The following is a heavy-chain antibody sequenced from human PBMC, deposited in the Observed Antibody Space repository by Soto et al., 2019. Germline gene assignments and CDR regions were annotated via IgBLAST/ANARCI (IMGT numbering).Heavy chain of an antibody. V-gene: IGHV1-3*01. CDR3: ARSIVVVTALDY. D-gene: IGHD2-21*02. CDR2: INAGNGNT. CDR1: GYTFTSYA. J-gene: IGHJ4*02. Sequence: ASVKVSCKASGYTFTSYAMHWVRQAPGKRLEWMGWINAGNGNTKYSQKFQGRVTITRDTSASTAYMELSSLRSEDTAVYYCARSIVVVTALDYWGQGTLVTVSS.